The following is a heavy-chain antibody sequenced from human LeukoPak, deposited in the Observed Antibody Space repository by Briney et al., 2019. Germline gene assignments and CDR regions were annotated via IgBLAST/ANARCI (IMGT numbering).Heavy chain of an antibody. CDR1: GFTFSSYA. Sequence: QTGGSLRLSCAASGFTFSSYAMSWVRQAPGKGLEWVSGISGSGGNTYYADSVKGRFTISRDNSKNTLYLQMNSLRAEDTAVYYCAKDKVTMVRGPGRPYFDYWGQGTLVTVSS. CDR3: AKDKVTMVRGPGRPYFDY. CDR2: ISGSGGNT. V-gene: IGHV3-23*01. D-gene: IGHD3-10*01. J-gene: IGHJ4*02.